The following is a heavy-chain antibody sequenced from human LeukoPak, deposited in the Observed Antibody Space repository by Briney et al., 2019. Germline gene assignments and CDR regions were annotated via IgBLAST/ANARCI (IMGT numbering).Heavy chain of an antibody. CDR3: ARGGAVAGDLDN. CDR2: INSDGSSI. J-gene: IGHJ4*02. CDR1: GFTFSSYW. D-gene: IGHD6-19*01. V-gene: IGHV3-74*01. Sequence: GGSLRLSCAASGFTFSSYWMHWVRQAPGKGLVWVSRINSDGSSISYADSVKGRFTISRDNAKNTMYLQMNSLRPEDTAVYYCARGGAVAGDLDNWGQGTLVSVSS.